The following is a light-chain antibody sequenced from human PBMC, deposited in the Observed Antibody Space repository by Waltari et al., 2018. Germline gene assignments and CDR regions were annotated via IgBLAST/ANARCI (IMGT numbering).Light chain of an antibody. CDR2: VGS. CDR1: ESLLRSNGRNY. CDR3: LQGQQTPFT. Sequence: IVLTQSPLSLSVSPGESASISCRSSESLLRSNGRNYLAWYLQKPGQSPHLLIYVGSSRASGVTDRFSGSGSETDFMLRISRIEAEDVGVYYCLQGQQTPFTFGQGTKLEI. V-gene: IGKV2-28*01. J-gene: IGKJ2*01.